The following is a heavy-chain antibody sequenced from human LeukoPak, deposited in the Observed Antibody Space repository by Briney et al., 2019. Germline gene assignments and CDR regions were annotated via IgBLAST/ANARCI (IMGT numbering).Heavy chain of an antibody. D-gene: IGHD6-19*01. Sequence: AASVKVSCKASGYTFTSYAMTWVRQAPGQGLEWVGWINTDTGNPTYAQGFTGRFVFSLDTSVSTAYLQISSLRAEDTAVYYCARGWRAIAVAGNLGYWGQGTLVTVSS. V-gene: IGHV7-4-1*02. CDR2: INTDTGNP. CDR1: GYTFTSYA. CDR3: ARGWRAIAVAGNLGY. J-gene: IGHJ4*02.